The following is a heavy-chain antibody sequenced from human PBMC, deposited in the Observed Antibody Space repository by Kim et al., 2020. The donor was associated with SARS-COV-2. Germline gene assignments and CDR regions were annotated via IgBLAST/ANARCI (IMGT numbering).Heavy chain of an antibody. D-gene: IGHD5-12*01. Sequence: DSVKRRFTITKDNATDTLYLQMSTLRPADTAVYYCTKAGRSSGYGDYYFDFWGQGTLVTVSS. V-gene: IGHV3-23*01. CDR3: TKAGRSSGYGDYYFDF. J-gene: IGHJ4*02.